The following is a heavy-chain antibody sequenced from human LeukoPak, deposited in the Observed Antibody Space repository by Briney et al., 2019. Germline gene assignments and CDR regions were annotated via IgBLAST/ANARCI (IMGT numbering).Heavy chain of an antibody. CDR2: MNPNRGNT. J-gene: IGHJ5*02. CDR1: GYTFTSYD. CDR3: ARGRMVRGVGNWYDP. Sequence: ASVKVSCKASGYTFTSYDINWVRQATGQGLEWMGWMNPNRGNTGYAQKLQGRLAMTRSTSISTAYVELSSLRSEDTAVYYCARGRMVRGVGNWYDPWGQGTLVTVSS. V-gene: IGHV1-8*01. D-gene: IGHD3-10*01.